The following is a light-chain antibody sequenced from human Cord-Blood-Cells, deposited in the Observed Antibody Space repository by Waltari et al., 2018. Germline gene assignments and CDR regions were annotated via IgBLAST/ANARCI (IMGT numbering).Light chain of an antibody. Sequence: EIVLTQSPATLSLSPGERATLSCRARQSVSSYLAWYQQNPGQAPRLLIYDASNRATGIPARFSGSGSGTDFTLTISSLEPEDFAVYYCQQRSNWTFGQGTKVEIK. CDR1: QSVSSY. V-gene: IGKV3-11*01. J-gene: IGKJ1*01. CDR3: QQRSNWT. CDR2: DAS.